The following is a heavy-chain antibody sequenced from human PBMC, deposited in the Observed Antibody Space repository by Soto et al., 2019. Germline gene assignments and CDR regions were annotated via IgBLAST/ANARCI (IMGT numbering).Heavy chain of an antibody. CDR1: GFTFSSYA. CDR3: AREFSITMIVVVTYYYYGMDV. CDR2: ISYDGSNK. J-gene: IGHJ6*02. Sequence: PGGSLRLSCAASGFTFSSYAMHWVRQAPGRGLEWVAVISYDGSNKYYADSVKGRFTISRDNSKNTLYLQMNSLRAEDTAVYYCAREFSITMIVVVTYYYYGMDVWGQGATVTVSS. D-gene: IGHD3-22*01. V-gene: IGHV3-30-3*01.